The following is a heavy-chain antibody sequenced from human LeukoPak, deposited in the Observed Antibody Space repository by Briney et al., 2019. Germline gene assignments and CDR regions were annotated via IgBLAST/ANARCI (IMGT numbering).Heavy chain of an antibody. D-gene: IGHD3-9*01. CDR2: IIPIFGTA. CDR3: ARARAQIYFYYYMDV. Sequence: SVKVSCKASGGTFSSYAISWVRQAPGQGLEWMGGIIPIFGTANYAQKFQGRVTITADKSTSTAYMELSSLTSEDTAVYFCARARAQIYFYYYMDVWGKGTTVTVSS. J-gene: IGHJ6*03. CDR1: GGTFSSYA. V-gene: IGHV1-69*06.